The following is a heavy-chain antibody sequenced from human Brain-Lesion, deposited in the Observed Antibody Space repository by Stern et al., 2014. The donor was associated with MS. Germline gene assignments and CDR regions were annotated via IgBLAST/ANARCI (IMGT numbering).Heavy chain of an antibody. Sequence: VQLVESGPGLVKPSQTLSLTCTVSGGSISSGGYYWSWIRQHPGKGLEWIGYIHYSGSTYYNSALKRRVTISRDTSKNQFSLNLNSVTAAETAVYYCARVGVYVQTGWFDPWGQGALVTVSS. CDR3: ARVGVYVQTGWFDP. CDR1: GGSISSGGYY. D-gene: IGHD2-8*01. V-gene: IGHV4-31*03. J-gene: IGHJ5*02. CDR2: IHYSGST.